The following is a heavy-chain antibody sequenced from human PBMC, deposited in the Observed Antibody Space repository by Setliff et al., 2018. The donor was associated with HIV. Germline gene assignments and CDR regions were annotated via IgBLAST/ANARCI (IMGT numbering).Heavy chain of an antibody. CDR1: GGFIKNSNYY. CDR3: ARGQWPAPRPDFSDGYYNYGMDV. J-gene: IGHJ6*02. CDR2: IHYRGST. Sequence: ASETLSLTCTVYGGFIKNSNYYWGWIRQPPGKGLEWIGNIHYRGSTYYNPSLKSRVTISVDTSKNQFSLKMSSVTAADRAVYYCARGQWPAPRPDFSDGYYNYGMDVWGQGTTVTVSS. V-gene: IGHV4-39*01. D-gene: IGHD2-2*01.